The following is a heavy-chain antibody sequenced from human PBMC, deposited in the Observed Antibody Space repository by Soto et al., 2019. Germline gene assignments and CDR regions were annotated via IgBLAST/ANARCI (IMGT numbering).Heavy chain of an antibody. D-gene: IGHD2-15*01. V-gene: IGHV4-30-4*01. CDR1: GGSISSGDYY. CDR2: IYYSGST. CDR3: ARDSDSTVVSPRFDY. J-gene: IGHJ4*02. Sequence: SETLSLTCTVSGGSISSGDYYWSWIRQPPGKGLEWIGYIYYSGSTYYNPSLKSRVTISVDTSKNQFSLKLSSVTAADTAVYYCARDSDSTVVSPRFDYWGQGTLVTVSS.